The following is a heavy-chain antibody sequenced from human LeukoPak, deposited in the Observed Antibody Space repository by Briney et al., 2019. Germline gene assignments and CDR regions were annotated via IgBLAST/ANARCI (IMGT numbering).Heavy chain of an antibody. D-gene: IGHD5-18*01. J-gene: IGHJ4*02. V-gene: IGHV3-23*01. Sequence: PGGSLRLSCAASGFTFSSYAMSWVREAPGKGLEWFSSIGRSVGATYYADSVKGRCTISRDNSKNTLYLQMNSLRAEDTAVYYCAKRDSAGLYYFVNWGQGTLVTVSS. CDR1: GFTFSSYA. CDR3: AKRDSAGLYYFVN. CDR2: IGRSVGAT.